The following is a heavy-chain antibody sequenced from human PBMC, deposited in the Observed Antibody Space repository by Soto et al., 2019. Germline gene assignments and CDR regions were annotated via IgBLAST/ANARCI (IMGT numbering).Heavy chain of an antibody. V-gene: IGHV1-18*01. CDR3: ARKPMGAPVDD. CDR1: GYTFISYG. Sequence: GASVKVSCKASGYTFISYGISCARQAPGQVLEWVGWISANNGNAHYARKLQGRVTLTTDTSTTTAYMELRSLRSDDTATYYCARKPMGAPVDDWGQGTLVTVSS. CDR2: ISANNGNA. J-gene: IGHJ4*02. D-gene: IGHD3-10*01.